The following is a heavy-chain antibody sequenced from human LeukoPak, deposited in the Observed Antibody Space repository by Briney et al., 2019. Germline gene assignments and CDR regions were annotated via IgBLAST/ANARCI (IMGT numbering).Heavy chain of an antibody. CDR2: ISYDGSNK. CDR1: GFTFSGYG. V-gene: IGHV3-30*18. Sequence: GGSLRLSCAASGFTFSGYGMHWVRQAPGKGLEWVAVISYDGSNKDYGDSVKGRFTISRDNSKNTLYLQMNSLRAEDTAVYYCAKDLRATIPPDAFDIWGQGTMVTVSS. D-gene: IGHD5-12*01. J-gene: IGHJ3*02. CDR3: AKDLRATIPPDAFDI.